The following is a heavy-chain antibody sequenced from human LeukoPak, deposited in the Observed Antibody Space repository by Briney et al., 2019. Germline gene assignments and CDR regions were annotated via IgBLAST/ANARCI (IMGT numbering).Heavy chain of an antibody. CDR3: ASGYSSSWATFDY. J-gene: IGHJ4*02. CDR1: GFTFSSYS. CDR2: ISSSSSYI. Sequence: GGSLRLSCAASGFTFSSYSMDWVRQAPGKGLEWVSSISSSSSYIYYADSVKGRFTISRDNAKNSLYLQMSSLRAEDTAVYYCASGYSSSWATFDYWGQGTLVTVSS. V-gene: IGHV3-21*01. D-gene: IGHD6-13*01.